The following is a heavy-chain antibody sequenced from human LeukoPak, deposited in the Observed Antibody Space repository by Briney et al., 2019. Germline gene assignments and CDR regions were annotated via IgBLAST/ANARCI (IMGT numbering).Heavy chain of an antibody. V-gene: IGHV1-18*01. CDR1: GYTFTSHG. CDR2: ISAYNGYT. Sequence: ASVKVSCKASGYTFTSHGISWVRQAPGQGLEWMGWISAYNGYTNYAQNLQGRVTMTTDTSTSTAFLELRSLRSDDTAMYYCARARPSYNPNSFGSWGQGTLVTVSS. CDR3: ARARPSYNPNSFGS. D-gene: IGHD1-14*01. J-gene: IGHJ5*01.